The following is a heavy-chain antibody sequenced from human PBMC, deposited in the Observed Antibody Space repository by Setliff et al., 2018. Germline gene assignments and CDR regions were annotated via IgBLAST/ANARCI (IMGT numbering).Heavy chain of an antibody. CDR3: ARVSQYSSGWYYYYYGMDV. V-gene: IGHV4-61*09. Sequence: SETLSLTCTVSGGSISSGSYYWGWIRQPAGKGLEWIGHIYTSGNTDYSPSLKSRVTISVDTSKNQFSLKLSSVTAADTAVYYCARVSQYSSGWYYYYYGMDVWGQGTTVTVSS. D-gene: IGHD6-19*01. CDR1: GGSISSGSYY. J-gene: IGHJ6*02. CDR2: IYTSGNT.